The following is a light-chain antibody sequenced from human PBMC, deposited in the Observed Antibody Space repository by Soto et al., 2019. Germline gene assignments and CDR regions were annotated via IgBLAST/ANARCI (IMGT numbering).Light chain of an antibody. CDR1: SSDIGSYNY. CDR2: ELT. V-gene: IGLV2-14*01. J-gene: IGLJ1*01. CDR3: GSITSSTTSV. Sequence: QSALTQPASVSGSPGQSITISCTGSSSDIGSYNYVSWYQHHPGKPPKLMIYELTNRPSGVSNRFSGSKSGNTASLTISGLQTEDEADYYCGSITSSTTSVFGTGTKLTVL.